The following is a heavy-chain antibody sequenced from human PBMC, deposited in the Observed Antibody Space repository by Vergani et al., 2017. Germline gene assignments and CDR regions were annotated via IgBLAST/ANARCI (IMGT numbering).Heavy chain of an antibody. V-gene: IGHV4-59*02. CDR2: ISHSGTT. J-gene: IGHJ4*02. D-gene: IGHD2-15*01. CDR1: GASVSHYY. CDR3: ARERCSGGSCYSN. Sequence: QVQLQESGPGLVKSSETLSLTCTVSGASVSHYYWSWIRQSPEKGLEWIGYISHSGTTNYNPSLESRVTISEDTSKNQLSLRMTSVTAADTAVYYCARERCSGGSCYSNWGQGTLVTVSS.